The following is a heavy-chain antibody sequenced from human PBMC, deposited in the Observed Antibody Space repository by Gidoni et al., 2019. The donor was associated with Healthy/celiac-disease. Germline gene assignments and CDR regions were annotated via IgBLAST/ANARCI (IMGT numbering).Heavy chain of an antibody. Sequence: QVQLVQSGAEVKKPGSSVKVSCKASGGTFSSYAISWVRQASGQGLEWMGGIIPIFGTANYAQKFPGRVTITADESTSTAYMELSSLRSEDTDVYYCARDYPRGPGPAWSDPEGHWGQGTLVTVSS. CDR1: GGTFSSYA. D-gene: IGHD2-8*02. V-gene: IGHV1-69*01. J-gene: IGHJ4*02. CDR3: ARDYPRGPGPAWSDPEGH. CDR2: IIPIFGTA.